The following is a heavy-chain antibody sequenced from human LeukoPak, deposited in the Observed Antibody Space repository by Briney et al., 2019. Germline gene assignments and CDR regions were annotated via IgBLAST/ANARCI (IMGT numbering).Heavy chain of an antibody. CDR3: ARETSGTYYNPLGYMDV. Sequence: SETLSLTCTVSGASISIYYWNWLRQPAGKGLEWLGRIFTSGITNYNPSPKIRVTMSVDPSRSQFSLNLSSVIAADTAIYYCARETSGTYYNPLGYMDVWGKGTTVTVSS. V-gene: IGHV4-4*07. D-gene: IGHD3-10*01. J-gene: IGHJ6*03. CDR2: IFTSGIT. CDR1: GASISIYY.